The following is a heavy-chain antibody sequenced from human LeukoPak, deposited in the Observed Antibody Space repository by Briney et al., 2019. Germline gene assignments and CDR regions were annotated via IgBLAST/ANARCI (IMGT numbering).Heavy chain of an antibody. J-gene: IGHJ4*02. D-gene: IGHD4-17*01. CDR2: ISGSGTST. V-gene: IGHV3-23*01. Sequence: GGSLRLSCAASGVTFSTYPMAWVRQGPGKGLEWISSISGSGTSTFYADSVKGRFAISRDNSKNTLYLQINSLRVEDTAVYYCAKEFDYGDSYGSFDYWGQGTLVTVSS. CDR1: GVTFSTYP. CDR3: AKEFDYGDSYGSFDY.